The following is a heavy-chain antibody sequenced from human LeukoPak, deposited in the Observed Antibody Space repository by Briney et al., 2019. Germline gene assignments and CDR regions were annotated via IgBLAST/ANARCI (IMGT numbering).Heavy chain of an antibody. CDR2: INHSGST. D-gene: IGHD1-26*01. J-gene: IGHJ3*02. Sequence: PSETLSLTCAVYGGSFSGYYWSWIRQPPGKGLEWIGEINHSGSTNYNPSLKSRVTISVDKSKNQFSLKLSSVTAADTAVYYCARAGGSYLDDAFDIWGQGTMVTVSS. CDR1: GGSFSGYY. V-gene: IGHV4-34*01. CDR3: ARAGGSYLDDAFDI.